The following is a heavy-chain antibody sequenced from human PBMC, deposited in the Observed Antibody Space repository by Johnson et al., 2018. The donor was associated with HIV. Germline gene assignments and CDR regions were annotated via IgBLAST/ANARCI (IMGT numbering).Heavy chain of an antibody. J-gene: IGHJ3*02. D-gene: IGHD3-22*01. Sequence: QVQLVESGGGVVQSGRSLRLSCAASGFAFSRFAMHWVRQVPDKGLEWVAVISYDGTNQYPADSVTGRFTLSRDNSKNILYLEMNSLRAEDTAVYYCARDVNYYDRSGSYGLHGAFDIWGQGTMVTVSS. CDR1: GFAFSRFA. CDR3: ARDVNYYDRSGSYGLHGAFDI. CDR2: ISYDGTNQ. V-gene: IGHV3-30*03.